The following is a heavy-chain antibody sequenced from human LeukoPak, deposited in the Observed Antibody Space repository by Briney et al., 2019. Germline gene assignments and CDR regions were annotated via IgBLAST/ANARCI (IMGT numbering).Heavy chain of an antibody. D-gene: IGHD6-13*01. V-gene: IGHV4-59*01. CDR2: IHYSGST. CDR1: GGSMSGYY. Sequence: SETLSLTCTVSGGSMSGYYWSWIRQPPGKGLEWLGYIHYSGSTNYSPSLKSRVTISVDMSKNQFSLKLSSVTAADTAMYYCARDLAAAGTIAGFDPWGQGTLVTVSS. CDR3: ARDLAAAGTIAGFDP. J-gene: IGHJ5*02.